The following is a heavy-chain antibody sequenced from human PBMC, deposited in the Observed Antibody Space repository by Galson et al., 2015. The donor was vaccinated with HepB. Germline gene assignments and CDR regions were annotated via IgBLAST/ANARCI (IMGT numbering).Heavy chain of an antibody. CDR2: MNPNSGNT. V-gene: IGHV1-8*01. CDR1: GYTFTSYD. D-gene: IGHD6-13*01. CDR3: ARVPYSSSWPPPNWFDP. J-gene: IGHJ5*02. Sequence: SVKVSCKASGYTFTSYDINWVRQATGQGLEWMGWMNPNSGNTGYAQKFQGRVTMTRNTSISTAYMELSSLRSEDTAVYYCARVPYSSSWPPPNWFDPWGQGTLVTVSS.